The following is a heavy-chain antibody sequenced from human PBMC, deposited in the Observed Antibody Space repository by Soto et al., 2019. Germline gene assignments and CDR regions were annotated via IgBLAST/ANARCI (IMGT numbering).Heavy chain of an antibody. CDR3: ARVPSP. CDR1: GGSISSGGSS. J-gene: IGHJ5*02. CDR2: IYDSGSS. V-gene: IGHV4-30-2*01. Sequence: SETLSLTCAVSGGSISSGGSSWSWIRQPPGKGLEWIGYIYDSGSSYYNPSLKSRVTISVDRSKNQFSLKLSSVTAADTAVYYCARVPSPWGQGTLVTVSS.